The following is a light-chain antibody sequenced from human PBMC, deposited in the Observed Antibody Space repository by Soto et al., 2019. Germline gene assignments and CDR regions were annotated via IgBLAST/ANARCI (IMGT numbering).Light chain of an antibody. Sequence: DIQMTQSPSTLSASVGDRVTITCRASQSISSWLAWYQQTPGKAPKLLLYRASGFENGVPSRFSGRGSGTKFPLTISSLQPDDFATYYCQQYSTYPWTFGQGTKVEI. CDR2: RAS. CDR3: QQYSTYPWT. V-gene: IGKV1-5*03. J-gene: IGKJ1*01. CDR1: QSISSW.